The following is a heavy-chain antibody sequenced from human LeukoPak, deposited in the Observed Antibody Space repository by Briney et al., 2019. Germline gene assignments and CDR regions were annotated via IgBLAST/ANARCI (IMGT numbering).Heavy chain of an antibody. V-gene: IGHV4-34*01. CDR2: INHSGST. CDR1: GFTFSNAW. Sequence: PGGSLRLSCAASGFTFSNAWMSWIRQPPGKGLEWIGEINHSGSTKYNPSLKSRVTISVDTSKNQFSLKLSSVTAADTALYYCARTTEAHSWRTRYYDYYMDVWGKGTTVTVSS. D-gene: IGHD6-13*01. J-gene: IGHJ6*03. CDR3: ARTTEAHSWRTRYYDYYMDV.